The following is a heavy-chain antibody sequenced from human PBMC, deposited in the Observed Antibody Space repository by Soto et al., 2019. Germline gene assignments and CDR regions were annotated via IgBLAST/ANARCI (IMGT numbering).Heavy chain of an antibody. CDR3: AKDRHYPRDYFHY. CDR2: VSANGQGI. V-gene: IGHV3-23*01. CDR1: GFTFSSSA. D-gene: IGHD3-10*01. Sequence: PGGSLRLSCAASGFTFSSSAISWVLQAPCKGLEWVSAVSANGQGIYYADSVRGRFTISRDNSKNTVFLHMDSLSAEDTAVYYCAKDRHYPRDYFHYWGQGTLVTVSS. J-gene: IGHJ4*02.